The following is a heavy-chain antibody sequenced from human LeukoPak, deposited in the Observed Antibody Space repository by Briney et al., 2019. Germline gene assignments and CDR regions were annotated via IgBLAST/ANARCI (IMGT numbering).Heavy chain of an antibody. J-gene: IGHJ4*02. CDR3: ARMPSITRGYFDY. CDR1: GGSISSSNYY. D-gene: IGHD3-10*01. V-gene: IGHV4-39*01. Sequence: PSETLSLTCTVSGGSISSSNYYWGWIRQPPGKGLEWIGSIYYSGSTYYNPSLESRVTISVDTSKNQFSLKLSSVTAADTAVYYCARMPSITRGYFDYWGQGTLVTVSS. CDR2: IYYSGST.